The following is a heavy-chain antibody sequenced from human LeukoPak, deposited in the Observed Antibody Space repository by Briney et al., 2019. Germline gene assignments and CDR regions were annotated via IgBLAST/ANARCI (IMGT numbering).Heavy chain of an antibody. CDR2: ISSSSSYI. J-gene: IGHJ4*02. V-gene: IGHV3-21*01. Sequence: TGGSLRLSCAASGFTFSSYSMNWVRQAPGKGLEWVSSISSSSSYIYYADSVKGRFTISRDNSKNTLYLQMHSLRAEDTAVYYCAKDLYYYGSGNFDYWGQGTLVTVSS. CDR3: AKDLYYYGSGNFDY. CDR1: GFTFSSYS. D-gene: IGHD3-10*01.